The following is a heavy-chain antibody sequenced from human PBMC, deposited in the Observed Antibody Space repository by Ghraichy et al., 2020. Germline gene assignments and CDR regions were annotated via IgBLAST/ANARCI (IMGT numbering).Heavy chain of an antibody. D-gene: IGHD4-17*01. V-gene: IGHV4-59*08. Sequence: ESLNISCTVSGGSISIFYWSWIRQSPGKGLEWIGYIYYTGSTNYNPSLKSRVSISLDTPKNQFFLNLTSVTAADTAFYYCARGDYAGADFWGPGTLVTVSS. CDR1: GGSISIFY. CDR3: ARGDYAGADF. J-gene: IGHJ4*02. CDR2: IYYTGST.